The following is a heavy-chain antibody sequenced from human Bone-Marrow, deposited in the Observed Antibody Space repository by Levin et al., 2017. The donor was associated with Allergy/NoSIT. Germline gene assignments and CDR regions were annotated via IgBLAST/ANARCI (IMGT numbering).Heavy chain of an antibody. V-gene: IGHV3-23*01. Sequence: ASETLSLTCAASGFTFEKFGLSWVRQAPGKGLEWVSSISGRDGSTYYADSVKGRFTSSRDNSKTTLYLQMNSLRAEDTAVYYCAKDLYEYDSSGYFPFDSWGQGTLVTVSS. CDR3: AKDLYEYDSSGYFPFDS. CDR1: GFTFEKFG. J-gene: IGHJ4*02. CDR2: ISGRDGST. D-gene: IGHD3-22*01.